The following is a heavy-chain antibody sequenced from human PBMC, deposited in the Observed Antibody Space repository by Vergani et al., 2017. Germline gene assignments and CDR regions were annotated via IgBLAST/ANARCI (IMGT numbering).Heavy chain of an antibody. CDR3: ASVNTETNGHLYYYDYMDV. J-gene: IGHJ6*03. V-gene: IGHV4-34*01. D-gene: IGHD4-11*01. CDR1: GGSFTSYH. Sequence: QVQLQQWGGGLLKPSETLSLTCVVNGGSFTSYHWTWIRQSPGEGLEWVGDIDHTGRHDYNPSLKSRLTMSVDKSRNRFSLTLNSVTATYTAIYFCASVNTETNGHLYYYDYMDVWGQGTAVTVS. CDR2: IDHTGRH.